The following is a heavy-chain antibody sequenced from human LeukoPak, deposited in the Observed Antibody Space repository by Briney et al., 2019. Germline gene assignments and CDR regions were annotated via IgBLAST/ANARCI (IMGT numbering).Heavy chain of an antibody. D-gene: IGHD2-2*01. CDR2: VSPSSNYV. J-gene: IGHJ4*02. CDR3: SRARGCSSTFCYPDH. Sequence: GGSLRLSCAVSDFIFRSYSMNWVRQAPGKGLDWVPSVSPSSNYVYYADSVKGRFSISRDNAKNSLYLQMNSLRADDTAVYYCSRARGCSSTFCYPDHWGQGTLVTVSS. V-gene: IGHV3-21*01. CDR1: DFIFRSYS.